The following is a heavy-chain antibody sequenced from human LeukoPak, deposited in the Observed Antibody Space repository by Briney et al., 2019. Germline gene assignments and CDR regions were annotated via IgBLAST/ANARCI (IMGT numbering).Heavy chain of an antibody. V-gene: IGHV4-30-4*01. CDR2: IYYSGST. Sequence: NSSQTLSLTCTVSGGSISSGDHYWSWIRQPPGKGLEWIGYIYYSGSTYYNPSLESRVTISVDTSKNQFSLKLSSVTAADTAVYYCARDQRLGYYYYGMDVWGQGTTVTVSS. CDR1: GGSISSGDHY. D-gene: IGHD6-25*01. J-gene: IGHJ6*02. CDR3: ARDQRLGYYYYGMDV.